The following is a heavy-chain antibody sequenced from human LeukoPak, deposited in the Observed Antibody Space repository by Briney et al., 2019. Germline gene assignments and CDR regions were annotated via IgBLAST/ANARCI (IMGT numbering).Heavy chain of an antibody. CDR3: AKVPTASAGY. V-gene: IGHV3-53*01. J-gene: IGHJ4*02. D-gene: IGHD6-13*01. Sequence: GGSLRLSCAASGFSVSSNYMSWVRQAPGKGLEWVSVIYSGGSTYYADSVKGRFTISRDNSKNTLYLQMKSLRAEDTAVYYCAKVPTASAGYWGQGTLVTVSS. CDR2: IYSGGST. CDR1: GFSVSSNY.